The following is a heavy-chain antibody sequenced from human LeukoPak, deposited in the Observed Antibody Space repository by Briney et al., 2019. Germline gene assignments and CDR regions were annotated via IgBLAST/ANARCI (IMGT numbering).Heavy chain of an antibody. Sequence: GASVTVSCKASGYTFTSYDINWVRQAPGQGLEWMGWISAYNGNTNYAQKLQGRVTMTTDTSTSTAYMELRSLRSDDTAVYHCARESYCSSTSCYSDYYYYGMDVWGQGTTVTASS. V-gene: IGHV1-18*01. J-gene: IGHJ6*02. CDR1: GYTFTSYD. CDR3: ARESYCSSTSCYSDYYYYGMDV. CDR2: ISAYNGNT. D-gene: IGHD2-2*01.